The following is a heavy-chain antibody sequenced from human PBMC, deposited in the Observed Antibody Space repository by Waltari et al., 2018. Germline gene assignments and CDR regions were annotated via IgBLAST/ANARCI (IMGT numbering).Heavy chain of an antibody. J-gene: IGHJ6*02. V-gene: IGHV4-34*01. CDR3: ARLRWLRFNYYYYGMDV. CDR1: GGSFSGYY. Sequence: QVQLQQWGAGLLKPSETLSLTCAVYGGSFSGYYWSWIRQPPGKGLDGIGEINHSGSPNSNPSLKRRFTISVDTSKNQFSLKLSSVTAADTAVYYCARLRWLRFNYYYYGMDVWGQGTTVTVSS. CDR2: INHSGSP. D-gene: IGHD5-12*01.